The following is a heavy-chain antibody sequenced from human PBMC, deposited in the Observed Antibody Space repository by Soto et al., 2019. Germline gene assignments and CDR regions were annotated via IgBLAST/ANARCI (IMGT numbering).Heavy chain of an antibody. D-gene: IGHD6-19*01. CDR3: ARGGSSDWQVALDI. CDR1: AGSFSHYY. J-gene: IGHJ3*02. V-gene: IGHV4-34*01. Sequence: SETLSLTCAVYAGSFSHYYWNWIRQSPGKGLEWIGKIKHSGSSNYNPSLRSRVSISVDMSKNQVSLRLTAGTAADTAVYYCARGGSSDWQVALDIWGQGTMVTVSS. CDR2: IKHSGSS.